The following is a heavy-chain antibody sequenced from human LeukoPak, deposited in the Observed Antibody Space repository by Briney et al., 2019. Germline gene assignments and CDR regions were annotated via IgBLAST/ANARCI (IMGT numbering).Heavy chain of an antibody. CDR2: IYPDDSDT. CDR1: EYSFPNYC. CDR3: AIGRGGQQLGDY. D-gene: IGHD6-13*01. J-gene: IGHJ4*02. Sequence: GESLKISCKHSEYSFPNYCIGWVRQMPGKGLEWMGIIYPDDSDTRYSPSFQGQVTISADKSISTAYLQWSSMKASDTAMYYCAIGRGGQQLGDYWGQGTLVTVSS. V-gene: IGHV5-51*01.